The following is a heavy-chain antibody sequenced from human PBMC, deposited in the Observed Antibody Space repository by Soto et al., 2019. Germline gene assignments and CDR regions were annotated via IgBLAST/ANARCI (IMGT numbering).Heavy chain of an antibody. V-gene: IGHV3-73*02. J-gene: IGHJ4*02. CDR3: ASSGYSGYDWETWF. CDR1: GFPFSGSA. Sequence: EVQLVESGGGLVQPGGSLKLSCAASGFPFSGSAMHWVRQASGKGLEWVGRIRRRTDGYATSYGESVKGRFTISRDDSKNTAYLQMNSLKTEDTAVYYCASSGYSGYDWETWFWGQGALVTVSS. D-gene: IGHD5-12*01. CDR2: IRRRTDGYAT.